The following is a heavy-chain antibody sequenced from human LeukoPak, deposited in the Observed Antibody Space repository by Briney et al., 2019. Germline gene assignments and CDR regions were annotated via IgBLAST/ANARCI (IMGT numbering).Heavy chain of an antibody. D-gene: IGHD6-19*01. Sequence: PGGSLRHSCAAPGYTSCIYLMHRVRHAPEEGLVCVSHIYTDGSTTHYADCVKGRFTISRDNAKNTLYLQVNSLRAEDTAIYYCARVINSGWEAELSDWGQGTLVTVSS. J-gene: IGHJ4*02. V-gene: IGHV3-74*01. CDR2: IYTDGSTT. CDR3: ARVINSGWEAELSD. CDR1: GYTSCIYL.